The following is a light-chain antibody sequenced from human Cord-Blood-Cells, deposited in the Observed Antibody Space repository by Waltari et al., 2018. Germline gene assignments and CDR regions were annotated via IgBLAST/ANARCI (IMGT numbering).Light chain of an antibody. CDR3: CSYAGSSTYV. Sequence: QSALTPPASVSASPAQSITISCTGTSSDVGSYNLVSWYQQHPGKAPKLMIYEVSKRPSGVSNRFSGSKSGNTASLTIAGLQAEDEADYYCCSYAGSSTYVFGTGTKVTVL. CDR2: EVS. CDR1: SSDVGSYNL. J-gene: IGLJ1*01. V-gene: IGLV2-23*02.